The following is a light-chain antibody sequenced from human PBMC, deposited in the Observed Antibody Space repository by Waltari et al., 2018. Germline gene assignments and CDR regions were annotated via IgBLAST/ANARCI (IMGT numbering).Light chain of an antibody. CDR3: HSRDASGVGGS. Sequence: SSELTQDPAVSVAMGQTVRITCQGDSLRSYYASSYQQRPGQAPRLVMYDKNNRPSGVPDRFSGSSSHNTASLTITGAQAEDEASYYCHSRDASGVGGSFGGGTKLTVL. CDR2: DKN. V-gene: IGLV3-19*01. J-gene: IGLJ2*01. CDR1: SLRSYY.